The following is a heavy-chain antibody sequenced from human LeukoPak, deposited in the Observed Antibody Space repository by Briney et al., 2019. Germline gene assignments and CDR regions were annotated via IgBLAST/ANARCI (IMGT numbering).Heavy chain of an antibody. CDR2: ISGSGRGT. Sequence: GGSLRLSCAASGFTFTTYAMAWVRQAPGKGLEWVSAISGSGRGTFYADSVKGRFTFSRDNSKNTLSLQMNSLRAEDTAVYYCAKFRVHTSSRGVGLDYWGQGTLVTVSS. J-gene: IGHJ4*02. CDR3: AKFRVHTSSRGVGLDY. D-gene: IGHD5-18*01. V-gene: IGHV3-23*01. CDR1: GFTFTTYA.